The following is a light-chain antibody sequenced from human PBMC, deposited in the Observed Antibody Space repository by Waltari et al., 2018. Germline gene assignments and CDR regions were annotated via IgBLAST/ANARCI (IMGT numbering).Light chain of an antibody. CDR3: QQYDVWPPYT. V-gene: IGKV3-15*01. CDR2: GAS. J-gene: IGKJ2*01. CDR1: QSISSN. Sequence: EIVMTQSPATLSVSPGERATLSCRASQSISSNLAWYQQQPGQEPRLLIYGASPRATGIPARFSGSGSGTEFTLPISSLQSEDFALYYCQQYDVWPPYTFGQGTKLEIK.